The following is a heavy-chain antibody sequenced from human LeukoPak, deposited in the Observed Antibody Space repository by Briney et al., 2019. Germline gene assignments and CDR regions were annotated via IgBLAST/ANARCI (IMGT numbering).Heavy chain of an antibody. CDR3: ARQTGYYDFWSAHDAFDI. J-gene: IGHJ3*02. V-gene: IGHV5-51*01. CDR1: GYSFTSYW. CDR2: IYPGDSDT. D-gene: IGHD3-3*01. Sequence: GVSLKISCKGSGYSFTSYWIGWVRQMPGKGLEWMGIIYPGDSDTRYSPSFQGQVTISADKSISTAYLQWSSLKASDTAMYYCARQTGYYDFWSAHDAFDIWGQGTMVTVSS.